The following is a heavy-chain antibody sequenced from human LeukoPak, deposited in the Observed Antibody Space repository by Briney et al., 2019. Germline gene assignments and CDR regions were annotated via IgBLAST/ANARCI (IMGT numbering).Heavy chain of an antibody. J-gene: IGHJ4*02. D-gene: IGHD2-21*02. CDR3: AKDLLYCGGDCHPYYFDY. V-gene: IGHV3-23*01. CDR1: GFTFSSYA. CDR2: ISGSDGST. Sequence: PGGSLRLSCAASGFTFSSYAMSWVRQAPGKGLEWVSAISGSDGSTYYADSVKGRFTISGYNSKNTLYLQMNSRRAEDTAVYYCAKDLLYCGGDCHPYYFDYWGQGTLVTVSS.